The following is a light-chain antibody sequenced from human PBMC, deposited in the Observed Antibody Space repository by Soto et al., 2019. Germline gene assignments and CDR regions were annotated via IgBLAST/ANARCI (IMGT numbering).Light chain of an antibody. J-gene: IGKJ4*01. V-gene: IGKV3D-15*01. CDR2: GAT. CDR1: QNVDRN. CDR3: QQRIDWPLT. Sequence: EIVMTQSPATLSLSPGERATLSCRASQNVDRNLVWYQQKPGQAPRLLIYGATTRATGVPDRFSGSGTGTEFTLTISSLEPEDFAVYYCQQRIDWPLTFGGGTKVDIK.